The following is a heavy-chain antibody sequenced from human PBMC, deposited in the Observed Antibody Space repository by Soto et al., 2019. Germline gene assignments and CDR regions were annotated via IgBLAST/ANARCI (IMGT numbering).Heavy chain of an antibody. Sequence: SETLSLTCTVSGGSISSYYWSWIRQPPGKGLEWIGYIYYSGSTNYNPSLKSRVTISVDTSKNQFSLKLSSVTAADTAVYYCARGSGYYYYYYYMDVWGKGTTVTVSS. V-gene: IGHV4-59*01. J-gene: IGHJ6*03. D-gene: IGHD3-10*01. CDR1: GGSISSYY. CDR3: ARGSGYYYYYYYMDV. CDR2: IYYSGST.